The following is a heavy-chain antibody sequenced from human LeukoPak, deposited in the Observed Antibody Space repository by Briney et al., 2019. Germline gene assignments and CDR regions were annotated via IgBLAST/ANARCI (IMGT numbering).Heavy chain of an antibody. D-gene: IGHD2-2*01. J-gene: IGHJ6*03. CDR1: GFTFSGSA. CDR2: IRSKANSYAT. Sequence: PGGSLRLSCAASGFTFSGSAMHWVRQASGKGLEWVGRIRSKANSYATAYAASVKGRFTISRDDSKNTAYLQMNDLKTEDTAVSYCTRRGPYCSSTSCYSYYYYLDVWGRGTTVTVSS. CDR3: TRRGPYCSSTSCYSYYYYLDV. V-gene: IGHV3-73*01.